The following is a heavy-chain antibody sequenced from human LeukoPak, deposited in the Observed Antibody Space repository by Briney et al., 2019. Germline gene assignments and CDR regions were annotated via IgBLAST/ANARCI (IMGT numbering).Heavy chain of an antibody. CDR1: GGSVSSGRYY. CDR2: IYYSGST. D-gene: IGHD5-18*01. Sequence: SETLSLTCTVSGGSVSSGRYYWSWIRQPPGKGLEWIGYIYYSGSTNYNPSLKSRVTISLGTSKNQFSLRLGSVSATDTAVYYCARGGRSAMVSFDYWGQGTLVTVSS. CDR3: ARGGRSAMVSFDY. J-gene: IGHJ4*02. V-gene: IGHV4-61*01.